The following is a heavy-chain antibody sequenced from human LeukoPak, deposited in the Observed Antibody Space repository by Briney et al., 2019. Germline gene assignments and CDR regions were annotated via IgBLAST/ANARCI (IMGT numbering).Heavy chain of an antibody. CDR1: GFILSDFD. V-gene: IGHV3-23*01. CDR3: AKAVAVALDY. Sequence: GGSLRLSCAASGFILSDFDMSWVRQAPGEGLEWVSAISHSVRSTYYAHSAKGRFTISRDNSKNTLYLEMNSLRADDTAVYYCAKAVAVALDYWGQGNLVTVSS. D-gene: IGHD6-19*01. J-gene: IGHJ4*02. CDR2: ISHSVRST.